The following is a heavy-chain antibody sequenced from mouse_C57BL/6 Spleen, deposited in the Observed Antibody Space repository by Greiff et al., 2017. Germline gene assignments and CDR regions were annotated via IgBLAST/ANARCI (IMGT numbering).Heavy chain of an antibody. CDR2: IRLKSDNYAT. V-gene: IGHV6-3*01. CDR1: GFTFSNYW. D-gene: IGHD1-1*01. CDR3: ASRGYGSSYVDY. Sequence: EVKLMESGGGLVQPGGSMKLSCVASGFTFSNYWMNWVRQSPEKGLEWVAQIRLKSDNYATHYAESVKGRFTISRDDSKSSVYLKMNNLRAEDTGIYYCASRGYGSSYVDYWGQGTTLTVSS. J-gene: IGHJ2*01.